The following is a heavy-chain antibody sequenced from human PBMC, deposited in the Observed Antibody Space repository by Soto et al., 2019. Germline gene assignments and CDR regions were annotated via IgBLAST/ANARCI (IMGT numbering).Heavy chain of an antibody. CDR1: GGSISSYY. D-gene: IGHD4-17*01. V-gene: IGHV4-59*12. Sequence: SETLSLTCTVSGGSISSYYWSWIRQPPGKGLEGIGYIYYSGSTNYNPSLKSRVTISVDTSKTPFSLKLSSVTAADTAVYSCARDGYGDYVYAFDIWGQGTMVTVSS. J-gene: IGHJ3*02. CDR3: ARDGYGDYVYAFDI. CDR2: IYYSGST.